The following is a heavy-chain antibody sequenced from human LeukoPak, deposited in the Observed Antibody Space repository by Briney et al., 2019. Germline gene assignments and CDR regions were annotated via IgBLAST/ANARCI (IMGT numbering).Heavy chain of an antibody. D-gene: IGHD3-22*01. Sequence: GGSLRLSCAASGFSFSDYYMSWIRQAPGKGLEWVSYISSSGSYANYADSVKGRFTISRDNAKNSLYLQMNSLRAEDTAVYYCASIYGSSGYSDYWGQGTLVTVSS. CDR1: GFSFSDYY. CDR3: ASIYGSSGYSDY. CDR2: ISSSGSYA. J-gene: IGHJ4*02. V-gene: IGHV3-11*06.